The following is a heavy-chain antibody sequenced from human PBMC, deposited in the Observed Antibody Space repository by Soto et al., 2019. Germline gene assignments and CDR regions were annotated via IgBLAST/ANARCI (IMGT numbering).Heavy chain of an antibody. J-gene: IGHJ3*02. V-gene: IGHV3-9*01. CDR3: AKEYCSGGSCKDAFDI. Sequence: EVQLVESGGGLVQPGRSLRLSCAASGFTFDDYAMHWVRHAPGKGLEWVSGISWNSGSIGYADSVKGRFTISRDNAKNSLYLQMNSLRAEDTALYYCAKEYCSGGSCKDAFDIWGQGTMVTVSS. D-gene: IGHD2-15*01. CDR2: ISWNSGSI. CDR1: GFTFDDYA.